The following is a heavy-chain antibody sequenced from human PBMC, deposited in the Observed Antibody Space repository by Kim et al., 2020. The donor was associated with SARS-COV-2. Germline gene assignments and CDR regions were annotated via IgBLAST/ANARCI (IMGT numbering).Heavy chain of an antibody. CDR2: INFDGSST. J-gene: IGHJ6*01. CDR1: GFTFSSYW. CDR3: TRDRSNYGNYGRDV. D-gene: IGHD4-4*01. V-gene: IGHV3-74*01. Sequence: GGSLRLSCAASGFTFSSYWMHWVRQAPGKGLVWVSRINFDGSSTTYADSVKGRFTISRDNTKNTLYLQMNSLRAEDTAVYYCTRDRSNYGNYGRDVWGQGTTVTVSS.